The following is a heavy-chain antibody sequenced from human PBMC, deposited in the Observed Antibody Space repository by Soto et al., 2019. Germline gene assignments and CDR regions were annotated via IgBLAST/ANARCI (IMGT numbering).Heavy chain of an antibody. CDR3: AREYYYDSSGIGFDP. Sequence: PSETLSLTCTVSGGSTSGHYWSWIRQPPGKGLEWIGYIYSSGSPHHNPSLKSRVIISEDRSKNQIYLKLNSVTAADTAVYYCAREYYYDSSGIGFDPCGPGTLFTVSS. CDR1: GGSTSGHY. D-gene: IGHD3-22*01. CDR2: IYSSGSP. J-gene: IGHJ5*02. V-gene: IGHV4-59*11.